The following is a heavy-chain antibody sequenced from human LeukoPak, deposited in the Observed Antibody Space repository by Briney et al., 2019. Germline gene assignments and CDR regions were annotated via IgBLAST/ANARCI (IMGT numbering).Heavy chain of an antibody. CDR3: ARGQQGSSWYYFDY. CDR2: ISSSSSYI. J-gene: IGHJ4*02. Sequence: GGSLRLSCAASGFTFSSYSMNWVRPAPGKGLEWVSSISSSSSYIYYADSVKGRFTISRDNAKNSLYLQMNSLIAEDTAVYYCARGQQGSSWYYFDYWGQGTLVTVSS. V-gene: IGHV3-21*01. CDR1: GFTFSSYS. D-gene: IGHD6-13*01.